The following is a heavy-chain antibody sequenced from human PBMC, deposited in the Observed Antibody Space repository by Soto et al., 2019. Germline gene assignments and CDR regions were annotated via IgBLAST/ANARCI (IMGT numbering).Heavy chain of an antibody. CDR1: GGSISSGGYS. Sequence: SETLSLTCAVSGGSISSGGYSWSWIRQPPGKGLEWIGYIYHSGSTYYNPSLKSRVTISVDRSKNQFSLKLSSVTAADTAVYYCARLAHCSSTSCYGNWFDPRGQGPLVTVSS. V-gene: IGHV4-30-2*01. J-gene: IGHJ5*02. D-gene: IGHD2-2*01. CDR2: IYHSGST. CDR3: ARLAHCSSTSCYGNWFDP.